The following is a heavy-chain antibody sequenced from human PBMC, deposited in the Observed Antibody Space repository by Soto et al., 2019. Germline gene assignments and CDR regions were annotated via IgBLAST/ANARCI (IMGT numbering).Heavy chain of an antibody. CDR3: ARDPLTGYYGYYFDY. J-gene: IGHJ4*02. Sequence: LRLSCAASGFTFSSYAMHWVRQAPGKGLEWVAVISYDGSNKYYADSVKGRFTISRDNSKNTLYLQMNSLRAEDTAVYYCARDPLTGYYGYYFDYWGQGTLVTVSS. D-gene: IGHD3-9*01. V-gene: IGHV3-30-3*01. CDR1: GFTFSSYA. CDR2: ISYDGSNK.